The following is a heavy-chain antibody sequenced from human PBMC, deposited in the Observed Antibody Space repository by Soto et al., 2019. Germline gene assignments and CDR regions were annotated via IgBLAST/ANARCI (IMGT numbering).Heavy chain of an antibody. D-gene: IGHD1-1*01. CDR1: VFTFSSYS. V-gene: IGHV3-48*01. J-gene: IGHJ4*02. CDR3: VRDRNDGLFDY. Sequence: EVQLVESGGGLVQPGGSLRLSCAASVFTFSSYSMNWVRQAPGKGLEWVSYISSSSSTIYYADSVKGRFTISRDNAKNSLYIQVSSQRGVDTDVYYGVRDRNDGLFDYGGQGTLVTVSS. CDR2: ISSSSSTI.